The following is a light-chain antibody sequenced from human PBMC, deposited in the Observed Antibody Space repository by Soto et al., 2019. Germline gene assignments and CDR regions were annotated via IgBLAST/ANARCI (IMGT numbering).Light chain of an antibody. CDR2: EVT. CDR1: SRDVGSYDR. J-gene: IGLJ3*02. V-gene: IGLV2-18*02. Sequence: QSALTQPPSVSGSPGQSVTISCTGTSRDVGSYDRVSWYQQSPGTAPKLMIYEVTNRLSGVPDRFSGSKSGNTASLTISGLQAEDEAHYYCSSYTRSSTVVFGGGTKLTVL. CDR3: SSYTRSSTVV.